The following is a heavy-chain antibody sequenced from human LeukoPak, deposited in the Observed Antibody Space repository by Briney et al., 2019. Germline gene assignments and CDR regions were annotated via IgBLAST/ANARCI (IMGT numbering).Heavy chain of an antibody. V-gene: IGHV3-7*01. CDR2: IKQDGSEK. CDR3: ARDGFVGAADY. CDR1: EFIFSGYW. Sequence: GGSLRLSCAASEFIFSGYWMNWVRQAPGKGLEWVANIKQDGSEKQYVNSVRGRFTISRDNAKNSLYLQMNSLRVEDTAVYYCARDGFVGAADYWGQGTLVTVSS. D-gene: IGHD6-13*01. J-gene: IGHJ4*02.